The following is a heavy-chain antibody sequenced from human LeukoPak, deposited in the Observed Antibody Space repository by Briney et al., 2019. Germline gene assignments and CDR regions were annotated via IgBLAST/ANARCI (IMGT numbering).Heavy chain of an antibody. CDR2: INIGGTNT. CDR3: ATDGAGFDT. V-gene: IGHV3-11*01. Sequence: PGGSLRLSCLASGFTFDSYAMSWVRQAPGKGLEWLSYINIGGTNTHYADSVKGRFTISRDNAKKSLYLEMNNLRAEDTAVYYCATDGAGFDTWGQGVLVTVSS. CDR1: GFTFDSYA. J-gene: IGHJ5*02.